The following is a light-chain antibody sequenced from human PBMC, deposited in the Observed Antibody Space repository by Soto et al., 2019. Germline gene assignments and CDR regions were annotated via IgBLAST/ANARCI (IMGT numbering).Light chain of an antibody. CDR1: SSDVGIYKY. J-gene: IGLJ2*01. V-gene: IGLV2-11*01. CDR3: SSYTTIKTVV. Sequence: QSALTQPRSVSGSPGQSVTISCTGTSSDVGIYKYVSWFQHHPGKAPKLIIFEVSNRPSGISDRFSGFKSANTAYLTISGVQPEDEADYHCSSYTTIKTVVFGGGTKLTVL. CDR2: EVS.